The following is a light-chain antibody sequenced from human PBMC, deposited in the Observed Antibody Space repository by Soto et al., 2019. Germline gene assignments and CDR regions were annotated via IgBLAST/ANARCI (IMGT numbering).Light chain of an antibody. CDR2: GAS. Sequence: EIMMTQSPATLSVSPGERATLSCRASQSVSSNLAWYLQKPGQAPSLLIYGASTRATGIPARFSGSGSGTEFTLTISSLQSEDCAIYYCQQYHTWPITFGGGTKVDI. J-gene: IGKJ4*01. V-gene: IGKV3-15*01. CDR3: QQYHTWPIT. CDR1: QSVSSN.